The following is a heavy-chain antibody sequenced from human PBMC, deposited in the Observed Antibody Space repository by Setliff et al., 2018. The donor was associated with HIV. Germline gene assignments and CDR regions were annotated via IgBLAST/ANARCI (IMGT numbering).Heavy chain of an antibody. CDR3: ARDGYSSSWYVISGSFDY. CDR1: GGSISSSSYY. Sequence: SETLSLTCIVSGGSISSSSYYWGWIRQPPGKGLERIGTVYYSGSTYCNPSLKSRVTISVDTSENQFSLKLSSVTAADTAVYYCARDGYSSSWYVISGSFDYWGQGILVTVSS. D-gene: IGHD6-13*01. J-gene: IGHJ4*02. V-gene: IGHV4-39*07. CDR2: VYYSGST.